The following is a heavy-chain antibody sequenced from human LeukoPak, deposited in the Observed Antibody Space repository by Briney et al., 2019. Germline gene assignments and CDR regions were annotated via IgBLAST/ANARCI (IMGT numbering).Heavy chain of an antibody. CDR2: ISGYNGNT. Sequence: ASVTVSCTASGYTFTSYGISWVRQAPGQGLEWMGWISGYNGNTNYAQKFQGRVTMTTDTSTNTAYMELRSLRSDDTAVYYCARAAISKDGSGYFYWGQGTLVTV. D-gene: IGHD3-22*01. V-gene: IGHV1-18*01. CDR1: GYTFTSYG. J-gene: IGHJ4*02. CDR3: ARAAISKDGSGYFY.